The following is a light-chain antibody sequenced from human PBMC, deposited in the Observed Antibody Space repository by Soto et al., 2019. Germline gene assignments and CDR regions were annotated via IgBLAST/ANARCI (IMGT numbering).Light chain of an antibody. V-gene: IGKV1-9*01. CDR2: AAS. J-gene: IGKJ5*01. CDR3: QQLNSYPIT. CDR1: QGISSY. Sequence: DSQVTQSPSSLSASVGDRVTITCRASQGISSYLAWYQQKPGKAPKLLIYAASTLQSGVPSRFSGSGSGTDFNLTISSLQTEDFATYYCQQLNSYPITFGQGTRLEIK.